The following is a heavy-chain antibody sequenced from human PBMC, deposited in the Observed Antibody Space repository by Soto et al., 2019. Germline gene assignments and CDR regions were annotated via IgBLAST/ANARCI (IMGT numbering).Heavy chain of an antibody. V-gene: IGHV1-69*13. D-gene: IGHD2-15*01. CDR1: GGTFSSYA. CDR3: ASGDLYCSGGSSYLGGYYFDY. CDR2: IIPIFGTA. J-gene: IGHJ4*02. Sequence: SVKVSCKASGGTFSSYAISWVRQAPGQGREWMGGIIPIFGTANYAQKFQGRVTITADESTSTAYMELSSLRSEDTAVYYCASGDLYCSGGSSYLGGYYFDYWGQGTLVTVSS.